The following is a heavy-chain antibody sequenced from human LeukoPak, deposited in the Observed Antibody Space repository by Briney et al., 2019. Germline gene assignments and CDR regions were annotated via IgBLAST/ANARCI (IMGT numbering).Heavy chain of an antibody. D-gene: IGHD3-22*01. Sequence: ASVKVSCKASGYTFTSYDINWVRQATGQGVEGMGWMNPNSGNTGYAQKFQGRVTMTRNTSISTAYMELSSLRSEHTAVYYCARVHHYYDSSGYYLDAFDIWGQGTMVTVSS. V-gene: IGHV1-8*01. CDR3: ARVHHYYDSSGYYLDAFDI. CDR1: GYTFTSYD. J-gene: IGHJ3*02. CDR2: MNPNSGNT.